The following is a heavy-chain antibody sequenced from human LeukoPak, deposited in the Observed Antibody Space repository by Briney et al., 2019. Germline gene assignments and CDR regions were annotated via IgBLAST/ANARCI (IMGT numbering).Heavy chain of an antibody. CDR2: ISSSGSTI. V-gene: IGHV3-11*04. CDR1: GFTFSDYY. Sequence: PGGSLRLSCAASGFTFSDYYMSWIRQAPGKGLERVSYISSSGSTIYYADSVKGRFTISRDNAKNSLYLQMNSLRAEDTAVYYCARDSPPNDFWSGYSLDVWGKGTTVTVSS. D-gene: IGHD3-3*01. CDR3: ARDSPPNDFWSGYSLDV. J-gene: IGHJ6*04.